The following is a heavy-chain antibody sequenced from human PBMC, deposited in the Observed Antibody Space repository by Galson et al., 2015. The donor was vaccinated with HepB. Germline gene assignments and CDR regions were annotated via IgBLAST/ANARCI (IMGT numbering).Heavy chain of an antibody. J-gene: IGHJ4*02. CDR1: GFTFSSYR. V-gene: IGHV3-7*03. CDR3: ARDAWFLEFPRGFDY. CDR2: IKQDGSEK. D-gene: IGHD3-3*01. Sequence: SLRLSCAASGFTFSSYRMSWVRQAPGKGLEWVANIKQDGSEKYYVDSVKGRFTISRDNAKNSLYLQMNSLRAEDTAVYYCARDAWFLEFPRGFDYWGQGTLVTVSS.